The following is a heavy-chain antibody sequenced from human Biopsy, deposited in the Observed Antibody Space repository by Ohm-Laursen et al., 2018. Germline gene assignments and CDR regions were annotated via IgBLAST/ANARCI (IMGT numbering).Heavy chain of an antibody. CDR1: GFSLSASGMC. V-gene: IGHV2-70*11. J-gene: IGHJ6*02. CDR3: ARTPILIVSAGLVYRHRRHLQGMDV. CDR2: VDWDDYK. Sequence: TQTLTLTCSFSGFSLSASGMCVSWIRQASGKALEWLARVDWDDYKDYSASLQTKLSISKDTSNDQVVLTVNNVDPADTATYYCARTPILIVSAGLVYRHRRHLQGMDVWGQGIAVTVS. D-gene: IGHD6-13*01.